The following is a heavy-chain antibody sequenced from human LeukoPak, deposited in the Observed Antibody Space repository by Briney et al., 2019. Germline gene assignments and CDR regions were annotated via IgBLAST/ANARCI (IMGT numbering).Heavy chain of an antibody. V-gene: IGHV3-74*01. CDR1: GFTLRSYW. J-gene: IGHJ4*02. CDR2: INSAGSTT. Sequence: GGSLRLSCAASGFTLRSYWMPWVRQAPGKGLVWVSRINSAGSTTSYADSVKGRFTISRDNAKNTLYLQMNSLRAEDTAVYYCARDANWGEDYWGQGTLVSVSS. CDR3: ARDANWGEDY. D-gene: IGHD7-27*01.